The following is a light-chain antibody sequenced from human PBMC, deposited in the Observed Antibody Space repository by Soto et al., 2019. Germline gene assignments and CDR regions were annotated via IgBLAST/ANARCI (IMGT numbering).Light chain of an antibody. J-gene: IGKJ2*01. CDR2: GAS. CDR1: QSIRAY. CDR3: QQCYSSPQT. Sequence: EIVLTQSPGTLSLSPGERATLSCRASQSIRAYLAWYQQKPGQAPRLLIYGASSRATGIPDRFSGSGSETDFTLTISSLEPEDFAVYYCQQCYSSPQTFGQGTKLEIK. V-gene: IGKV3-20*01.